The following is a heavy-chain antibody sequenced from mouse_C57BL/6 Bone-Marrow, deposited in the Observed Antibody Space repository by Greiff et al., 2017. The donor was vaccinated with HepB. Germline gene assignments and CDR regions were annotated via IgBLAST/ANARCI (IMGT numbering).Heavy chain of an antibody. D-gene: IGHD1-1*01. J-gene: IGHJ3*01. V-gene: IGHV1-53*01. CDR1: GYTFTSYW. CDR3: ARGATTVVEPLFAY. Sequence: VKLQQPGTELVKPGASVKLSCKASGYTFTSYWMHWVKQRPGQGLEWIGNINPSNGGTNYNEKFKSKATLTVDKSSSTAYMQLSSLTSEDSAVYYCARGATTVVEPLFAYWGQGTLVTVSA. CDR2: INPSNGGT.